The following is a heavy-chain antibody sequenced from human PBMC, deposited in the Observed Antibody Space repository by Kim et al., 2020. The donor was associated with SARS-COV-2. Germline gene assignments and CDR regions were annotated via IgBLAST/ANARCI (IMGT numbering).Heavy chain of an antibody. CDR3: ARELAARQGVGWFDP. Sequence: SETLSLTCTVSGGSISSSSYYWGWIRQPPGKGLEWIGSIYYSGSTYYNPSLKSRVTISVDTSKNQFSLKLSSVTAADTAVYYCARELAARQGVGWFDPWGQGTLVTVSS. CDR2: IYYSGST. CDR1: GGSISSSSYY. V-gene: IGHV4-39*07. D-gene: IGHD6-6*01. J-gene: IGHJ5*02.